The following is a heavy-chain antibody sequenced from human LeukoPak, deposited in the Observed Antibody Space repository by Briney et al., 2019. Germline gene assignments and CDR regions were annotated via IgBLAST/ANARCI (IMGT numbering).Heavy chain of an antibody. Sequence: SETLSLTCTVSGGSISSSSYYWGWIRQPPGKGLEWIVSIYYSGSTYYNPSLKSRVTISVDTSKNQFSLKLSSVTAADTAVYYCATTTVIIRVAFDIWGQGTMVTVSS. V-gene: IGHV4-39*07. CDR1: GGSISSSSYY. CDR2: IYYSGST. D-gene: IGHD4-17*01. J-gene: IGHJ3*02. CDR3: ATTTVIIRVAFDI.